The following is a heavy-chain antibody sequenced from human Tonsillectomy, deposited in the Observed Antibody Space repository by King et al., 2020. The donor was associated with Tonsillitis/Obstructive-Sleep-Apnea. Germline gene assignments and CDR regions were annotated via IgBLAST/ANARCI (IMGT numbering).Heavy chain of an antibody. CDR1: GFTFSNAW. V-gene: IGHV3-15*01. CDR3: ATQIPYSSGSDY. CDR2: IKRKTDGGTT. Sequence: EVQLVESGGGLVKPGGSLRLSCAASGFTFSNAWMSWVRQAAGKGLEGVGRIKRKTDGGTTDYAAPVKGRFTISRDDSKNTLYLQMDSLKTEDTAVYYCATQIPYSSGSDYWGQGTLVTVSS. J-gene: IGHJ4*02. D-gene: IGHD6-19*01.